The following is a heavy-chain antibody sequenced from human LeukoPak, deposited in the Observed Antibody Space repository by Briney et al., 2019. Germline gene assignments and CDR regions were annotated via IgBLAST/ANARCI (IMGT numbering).Heavy chain of an antibody. CDR1: GDSLNIYY. CDR3: ARAHYYGSGSYIYYYYGMDV. V-gene: IGHV4-59*01. Sequence: SETLSLTCSVSGDSLNIYYWNWIRQSPGKGLEWIGYFSYTGTTNYNPSLKSRVNMSVDTSKNQFSLKLSSVTAADTAVYYCARAHYYGSGSYIYYYYGMDVWGQGTTVTVSS. CDR2: FSYTGTT. D-gene: IGHD3-10*01. J-gene: IGHJ6*02.